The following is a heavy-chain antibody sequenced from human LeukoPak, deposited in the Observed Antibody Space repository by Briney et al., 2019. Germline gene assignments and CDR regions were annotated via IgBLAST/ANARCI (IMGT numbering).Heavy chain of an antibody. V-gene: IGHV1-46*01. CDR3: ATVGPGIAVAGTSSTFDY. Sequence: GASVKVSCKASGYTFTSYYMHWVRQAPGQGLEWMGIINPSGGSTSYAQKFQGRVTMTEDTSTDTAYMELSSLRSEDTAVYYCATVGPGIAVAGTSSTFDYWGQGTLVTVSS. CDR2: INPSGGST. D-gene: IGHD6-19*01. J-gene: IGHJ4*02. CDR1: GYTFTSYY.